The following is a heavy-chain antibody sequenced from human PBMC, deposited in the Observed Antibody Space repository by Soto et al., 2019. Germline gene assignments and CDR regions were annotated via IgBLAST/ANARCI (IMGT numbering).Heavy chain of an antibody. CDR1: GGTFSSYA. Sequence: QVQLVQSGAEVKKPGSSVKVSCKASGGTFSSYAISWVRQAPGQGLEWMGGIIPIFGTANYAQKFQGRVTITADESASTAYMELSSLRYEDTAVDYCAREGVRPYNWFAPCGQGNLCTVSS. J-gene: IGHJ5*02. CDR3: AREGVRPYNWFAP. V-gene: IGHV1-69*12. D-gene: IGHD2-8*01. CDR2: IIPIFGTA.